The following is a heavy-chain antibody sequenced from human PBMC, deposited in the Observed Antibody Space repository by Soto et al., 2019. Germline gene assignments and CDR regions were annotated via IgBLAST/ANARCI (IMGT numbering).Heavy chain of an antibody. CDR1: GSSFSNYN. CDR2: IRSDSGSK. D-gene: IGHD3-22*01. V-gene: IGHV3-48*02. J-gene: IGHJ4*02. CDR3: ARDDYDNSGPGD. Sequence: EGQLVESGGGLVQPGGSMSLTCTASGSSFSNYNMNWVRQAPGKELEWISYIRSDSGSKYYADSVKGRFTIFRDNAKTSLYLQMNSLRDEDTAVYYCARDDYDNSGPGDWGQGTLVTVSS.